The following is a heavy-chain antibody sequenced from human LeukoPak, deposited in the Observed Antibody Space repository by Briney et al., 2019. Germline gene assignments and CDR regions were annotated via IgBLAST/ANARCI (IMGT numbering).Heavy chain of an antibody. CDR2: IYYSGST. CDR1: GGSISSYY. V-gene: IGHV4-59*12. J-gene: IGHJ4*02. D-gene: IGHD1-26*01. Sequence: SETLSLTCTVSGGSISSYYWSWIRQPPGKGLEWIGYIYYSGSTNYNPSLKSRVTISVDTSKNQFSLKLSSVTAADTAVYYCARDEIVGATSLDYWGQGTLVTVSS. CDR3: ARDEIVGATSLDY.